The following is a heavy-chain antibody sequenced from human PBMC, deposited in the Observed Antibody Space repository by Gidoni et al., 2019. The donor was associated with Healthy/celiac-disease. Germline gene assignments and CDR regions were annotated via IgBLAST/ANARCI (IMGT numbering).Heavy chain of an antibody. V-gene: IGHV4-39*01. J-gene: IGHJ6*02. CDR2: IYYSGST. CDR1: RRSLSTRRYY. CDR3: AHASRAADGTYYYGMDV. D-gene: IGHD6-13*01. Sequence: LLLQVSAPGLVKSSETLSLTCPISRRSLSTRRYYWGWIRQPPGKGLEWIGSIYYSGSTNDNPSLKSRVTISVDTCKNQCSLKLSAVTAADKAVYYCAHASRAADGTYYYGMDVWGQGTTVTVSS.